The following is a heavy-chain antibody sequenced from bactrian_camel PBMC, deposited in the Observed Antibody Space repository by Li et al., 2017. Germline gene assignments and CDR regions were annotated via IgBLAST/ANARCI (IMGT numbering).Heavy chain of an antibody. CDR3: AAAHGESRCSGGSCYIPWYEYHY. Sequence: HVQLVESGGGLVQPGGSLRLSCAASGFTFSSYGMSWVRRAPGKGLEWVSAFYSDGSHAYYADSVKGRFTISYDDAENSLLLQMNRLKPEDTTVYYCAAAHGESRCSGGSCYIPWYEYHYWGQGTQVTVS. D-gene: IGHD7*01. J-gene: IGHJ4*01. CDR2: FYSDGSHA. CDR1: GFTFSSYG. V-gene: IGHV3S7*01.